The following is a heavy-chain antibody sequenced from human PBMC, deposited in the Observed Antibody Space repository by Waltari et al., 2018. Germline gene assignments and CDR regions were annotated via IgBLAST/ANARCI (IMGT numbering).Heavy chain of an antibody. CDR2: IYWNDDK. J-gene: IGHJ4*02. V-gene: IGHV2-5*01. CDR1: GFSLSTSGVG. D-gene: IGHD5-12*01. CDR3: ARGYSTTYHDY. Sequence: QITLKESGPTLVKPTQTLTLTCTFSGFSLSTSGVGVGWIRQPPGKALEWLALIYWNDDKRYSPSLKSRLTITKDTSATTVYMELSSLGFEDTAMYYCARGYSTTYHDYWGQGALVTVSS.